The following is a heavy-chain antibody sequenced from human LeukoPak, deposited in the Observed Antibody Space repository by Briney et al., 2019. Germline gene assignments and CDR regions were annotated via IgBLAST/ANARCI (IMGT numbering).Heavy chain of an antibody. D-gene: IGHD5-12*01. CDR3: ARGPRRDGYNLVY. CDR1: GGSFSGYY. J-gene: IGHJ4*02. CDR2: INHSGST. Sequence: SETLSLTCAVYGGSFSGYYWSWIRQPPGKGLEWIGEINHSGSTNYNPSLKSRVTISVDTSKNQFSLKLSSVTAADTAVYYCARGPRRDGYNLVYWGRGTLVTVSS. V-gene: IGHV4-34*01.